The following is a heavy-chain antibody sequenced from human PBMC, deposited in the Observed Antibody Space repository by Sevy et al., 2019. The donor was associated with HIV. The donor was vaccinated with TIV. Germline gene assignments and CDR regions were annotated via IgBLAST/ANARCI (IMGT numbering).Heavy chain of an antibody. V-gene: IGHV4-39*01. Sequence: SETLSLTCSVSGASISSTAYYWGWIRQSPGKGLEWIARIRHGARTFYNPSLKSRVTISADTSKNQFFLKLSSVTAADTSIYYCVGPKLTYSSGWHYFDYWGQGTVVTVSS. CDR3: VGPKLTYSSGWHYFDY. CDR1: GASISSTAYY. CDR2: IRHGART. D-gene: IGHD6-19*01. J-gene: IGHJ4*02.